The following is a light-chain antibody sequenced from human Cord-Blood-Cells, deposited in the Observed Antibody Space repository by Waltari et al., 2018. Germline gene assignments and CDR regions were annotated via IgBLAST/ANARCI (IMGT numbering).Light chain of an antibody. CDR3: QQSYSTPLT. CDR2: AAS. Sequence: DIQMTQPPSSLSASVGDRVTITCRASQSISSYLNWYQQKPGKAPKRLIYAASSLQSGVPSRFSGSGSGTDFTRTISSLQPEDFATYYCQQSYSTPLTFGGGTKVEIK. V-gene: IGKV1-39*01. J-gene: IGKJ4*01. CDR1: QSISSY.